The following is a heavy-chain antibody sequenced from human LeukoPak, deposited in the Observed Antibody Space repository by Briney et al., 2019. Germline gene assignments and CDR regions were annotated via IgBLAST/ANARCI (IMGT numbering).Heavy chain of an antibody. Sequence: SVKVSCKASGGTFNNYAVSWVRQAPGQGPEWMGRIIPMLEIANYAQNFQGRVTITADKSTSTVYMELSSLRSEDTAVYYCARDPPYYYDSSGYYFDYWGQGTLVTVSS. CDR1: GGTFNNYA. CDR3: ARDPPYYYDSSGYYFDY. V-gene: IGHV1-69*04. D-gene: IGHD3-22*01. CDR2: IIPMLEIA. J-gene: IGHJ4*02.